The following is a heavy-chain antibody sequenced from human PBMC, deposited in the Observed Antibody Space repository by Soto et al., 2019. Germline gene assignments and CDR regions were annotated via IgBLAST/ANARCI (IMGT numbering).Heavy chain of an antibody. V-gene: IGHV1-69*13. CDR1: GGTFSSYA. CDR2: IIPIFGTA. D-gene: IGHD3-22*01. CDR3: ATTPATEYYYDSSGYYYYFDY. Sequence: SVKVSCKASGGTFSSYAISWVRQAPGQGLEWMGGIIPIFGTANYAQKFQGRVTITADESTSTAYMELSSLRSEDTAVYYCATTPATEYYYDSSGYYYYFDYWGQGTLVTVSS. J-gene: IGHJ4*02.